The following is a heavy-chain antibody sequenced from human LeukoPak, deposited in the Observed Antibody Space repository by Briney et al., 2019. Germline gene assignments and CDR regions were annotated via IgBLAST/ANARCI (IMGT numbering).Heavy chain of an antibody. J-gene: IGHJ3*02. D-gene: IGHD3-22*01. CDR3: ARDRHYYDSSGYYSRFGDAFDI. V-gene: IGHV4-61*02. CDR2: IYTSGRT. CDR1: GGSISSGSYY. Sequence: TSETLSLTCTVSGGSISSGSYYWSWIRQPAGKGLEWIGRIYTSGRTNYNPSLKSRVTISVDTSKNQFSLKLSSVTAADTAVYYCARDRHYYDSSGYYSRFGDAFDIWGQGTMVTVSS.